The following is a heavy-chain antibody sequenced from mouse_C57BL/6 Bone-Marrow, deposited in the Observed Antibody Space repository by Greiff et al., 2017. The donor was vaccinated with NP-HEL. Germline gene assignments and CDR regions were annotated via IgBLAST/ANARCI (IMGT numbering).Heavy chain of an antibody. J-gene: IGHJ3*01. CDR2: IDPENGDT. CDR3: TTGYSWIAY. Sequence: EVKLQQSGAELVRPGASVKLSCTASGFNIKDDYMHWVKQRPEQGLEWIGWIDPENGDTEYASKFQGKAPITADTSSNTAYLQLSSLTSEDTSVDCGTTGYSWIAYWGQGTLVTVSS. D-gene: IGHD1-1*01. CDR1: GFNIKDDY. V-gene: IGHV14-4*01.